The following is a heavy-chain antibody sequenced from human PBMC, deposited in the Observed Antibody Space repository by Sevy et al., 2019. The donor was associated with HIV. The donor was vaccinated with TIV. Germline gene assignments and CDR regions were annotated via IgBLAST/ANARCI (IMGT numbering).Heavy chain of an antibody. D-gene: IGHD2-2*01. CDR2: ISFDENIE. CDR3: AGDRYCSTSRCYNWIDP. J-gene: IGHJ5*02. V-gene: IGHV3-30*02. CDR1: GFAFNTFG. Sequence: GGSLRLSCAASGFAFNTFGMHWVRRAPGKGLEWVAFISFDENIEYYAGSVKGRFAISGDNSKNMLYLQMNSLKAGAKALYYCAGDRYCSTSRCYNWIDPWGQGTLVTVSS.